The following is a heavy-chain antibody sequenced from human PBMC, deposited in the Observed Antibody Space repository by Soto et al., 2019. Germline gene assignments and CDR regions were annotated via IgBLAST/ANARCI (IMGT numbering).Heavy chain of an antibody. CDR3: TTGSATQILGEVATDAFDI. J-gene: IGHJ3*02. V-gene: IGHV3-15*07. CDR2: IKSKTDGGTT. Sequence: EVQLVESRGGLVKPGGTLRLACAASGFTFSSAWMNWVRQAPGKGLEWVGRIKSKTDGGTTDYAAPVKGRFTISRDDSKNTLYLQMNSLKTEDTAVYYCTTGSATQILGEVATDAFDICGQGTMVTVSS. CDR1: GFTFSSAW. D-gene: IGHD3-16*01.